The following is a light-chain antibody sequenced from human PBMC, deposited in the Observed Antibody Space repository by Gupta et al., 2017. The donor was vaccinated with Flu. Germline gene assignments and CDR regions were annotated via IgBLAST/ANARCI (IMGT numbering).Light chain of an antibody. CDR3: CSYAGSPYV. V-gene: IGLV2-23*01. CDR2: EGS. Sequence: QSALTQPASVSASPGQSITLSCTGTSSDVGSYNLLSWYQQHPGKAPKLMIYEGSKRPSGVSNRFSGSKSGNTASLTISGLQAEDEADYYCCSYAGSPYVFGTGTKVTVL. J-gene: IGLJ1*01. CDR1: SSDVGSYNL.